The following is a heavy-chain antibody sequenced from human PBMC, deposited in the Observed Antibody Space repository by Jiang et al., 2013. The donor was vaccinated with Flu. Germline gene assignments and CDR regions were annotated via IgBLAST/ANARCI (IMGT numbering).Heavy chain of an antibody. D-gene: IGHD6-19*01. J-gene: IGHJ4*02. CDR1: GGSFSGYY. CDR3: ARGRRQWLVKGGFDY. V-gene: IGHV4-34*01. CDR2: INHSGST. Sequence: LLKPSETLSLTCAVYGGSFSGYYWSWIRQPPGKGLEWIGEINHSGSTNYNPSLKSRVTISVDTSKNQFSLKLSSVTAADTAVYYCARGRRQWLVKGGFDYWGQGTLVTVSS.